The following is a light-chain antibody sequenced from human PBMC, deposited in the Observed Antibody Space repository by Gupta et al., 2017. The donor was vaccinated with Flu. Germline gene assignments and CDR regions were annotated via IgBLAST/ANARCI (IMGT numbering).Light chain of an antibody. CDR2: KSS. V-gene: IGKV1-5*03. Sequence: DIHMTQSPSTLSASVGDRVTITCRASQSISRWLAWYQQKPGKAPDLLIYKSSDLQSGVPSRISGSGAGTEGTHTISSLQPDEFETYYGQQYDSYPTTFGPGTRVDLK. CDR3: QQYDSYPTT. CDR1: QSISRW. J-gene: IGKJ3*01.